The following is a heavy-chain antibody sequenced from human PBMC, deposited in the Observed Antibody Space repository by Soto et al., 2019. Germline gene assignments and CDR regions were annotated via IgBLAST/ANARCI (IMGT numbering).Heavy chain of an antibody. CDR1: GFTFSSYG. CDR2: MWYDGSNK. J-gene: IGHJ3*02. Sequence: GGSLRLSCAASGFTFSSYGMHWVRQAPGKGLEWVAVMWYDGSNKYYADSVKGRFTISRDNSKNTLYLQMNSLRAEDTAVYYCARGGLSSGWNDAFDIRGQGTMVTVSS. CDR3: ARGGLSSGWNDAFDI. V-gene: IGHV3-33*01. D-gene: IGHD6-19*01.